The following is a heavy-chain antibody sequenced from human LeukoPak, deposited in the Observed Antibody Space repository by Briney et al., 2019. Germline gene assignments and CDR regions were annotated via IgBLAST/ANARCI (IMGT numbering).Heavy chain of an antibody. Sequence: PGGSLRLSCAASGLTFSSYAMSWVRQAPGKGLEWVSAISGSGGSTYYADSVKGRFTNSRDNSKTTLYLQMNSLRAEDTAVYYCAKDTPFDYYDSSGHDYWGQGTLVTVSS. CDR3: AKDTPFDYYDSSGHDY. J-gene: IGHJ4*02. CDR2: ISGSGGST. V-gene: IGHV3-23*01. D-gene: IGHD3-22*01. CDR1: GLTFSSYA.